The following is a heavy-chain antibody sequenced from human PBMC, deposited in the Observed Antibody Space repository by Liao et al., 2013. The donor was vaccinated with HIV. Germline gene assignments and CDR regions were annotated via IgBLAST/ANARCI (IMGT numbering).Heavy chain of an antibody. CDR3: ARGGARFRAYKY. V-gene: IGHV4-39*07. CDR2: IYYSGST. Sequence: QVQLQESGPGLVKPSETLSLTCAVYGGSFSDYFWAWIRQPPGKGLEWIGSIYYSGSTYYNPSLKSRVTISVDTSKNQFSLKLNSVTAADTAVYYCARGGARFRAYKYWGQGTLVTVSS. J-gene: IGHJ4*02. D-gene: IGHD3-10*01. CDR1: GGSFSDYF.